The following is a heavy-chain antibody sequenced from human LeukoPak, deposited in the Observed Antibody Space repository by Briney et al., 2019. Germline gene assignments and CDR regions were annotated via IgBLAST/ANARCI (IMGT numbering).Heavy chain of an antibody. J-gene: IGHJ4*02. CDR2: INHSGST. D-gene: IGHD4-17*01. CDR3: AIGGGGDYGSY. CDR1: GGSFSGYY. Sequence: PSETLSLTCAVYGGSFSGYYWSWIRQPPGKGLEWIGEINHSGSTNYNPSLKSRVTISVDTSKNQFSLKLSSVTAADMAVYYCAIGGGGDYGSYWGQGTLVTVSS. V-gene: IGHV4-34*01.